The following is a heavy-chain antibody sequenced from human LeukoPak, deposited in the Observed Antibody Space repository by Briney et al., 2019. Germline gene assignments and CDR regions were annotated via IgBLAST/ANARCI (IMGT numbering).Heavy chain of an antibody. J-gene: IGHJ4*02. D-gene: IGHD3-10*01. Sequence: PGGSLRLSCAASGFTFSSYAMSWVRQAPGKGLEWVSAISGSGGSTYYADSVKGRFTISRDNSKNTLYLQMNSLRAEDTAVYYCAKDKYGSGSYSAVLCEYWGQGTLVTVSS. CDR3: AKDKYGSGSYSAVLCEY. CDR2: ISGSGGST. V-gene: IGHV3-23*01. CDR1: GFTFSSYA.